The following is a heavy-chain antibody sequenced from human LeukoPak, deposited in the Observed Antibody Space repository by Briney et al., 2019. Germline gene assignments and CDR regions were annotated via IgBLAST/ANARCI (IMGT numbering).Heavy chain of an antibody. CDR3: ARDGGLGFGEFSAFDY. Sequence: GASVKVSCKASGGTFSSYAISWVRQAPGQGPEWMGGIIPIFGTANYAQKFQGRVTITADESTSTAYMELSSLRSEDTAVYYCARDGGLGFGEFSAFDYWGQGTLVTVSS. V-gene: IGHV1-69*13. D-gene: IGHD3-10*01. J-gene: IGHJ4*02. CDR2: IIPIFGTA. CDR1: GGTFSSYA.